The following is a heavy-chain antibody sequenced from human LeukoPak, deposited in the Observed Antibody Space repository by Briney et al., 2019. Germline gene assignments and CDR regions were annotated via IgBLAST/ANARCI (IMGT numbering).Heavy chain of an antibody. D-gene: IGHD1-26*01. J-gene: IGHJ4*02. Sequence: GGSLRLSCAASGFTFSNYWMSWVRQAPGKGLEWVANINQPANSQNTVDSVKGRFTISRDNAQNSLFLQMNSLRAEDSAVYYCARGGEPKEYYFDYWGQGTLVTVSS. CDR3: ARGGEPKEYYFDY. CDR1: GFTFSNYW. CDR2: INQPANSQ. V-gene: IGHV3-7*01.